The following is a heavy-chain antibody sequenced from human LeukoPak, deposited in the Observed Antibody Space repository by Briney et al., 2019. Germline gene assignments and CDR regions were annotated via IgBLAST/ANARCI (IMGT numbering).Heavy chain of an antibody. J-gene: IGHJ4*02. CDR3: ARDPGDYGDYRFDF. CDR1: GGSISSSSYY. V-gene: IGHV4-39*07. D-gene: IGHD4-17*01. Sequence: SETLSLTCTVSGGSISSSSYYWGWIRQPPGKGLEWIGSIYYSGSTYYNPSLKSRVTISVDTSTNQFSLKLSSVTAADTAVYYCARDPGDYGDYRFDFWGQGTLVTVSS. CDR2: IYYSGST.